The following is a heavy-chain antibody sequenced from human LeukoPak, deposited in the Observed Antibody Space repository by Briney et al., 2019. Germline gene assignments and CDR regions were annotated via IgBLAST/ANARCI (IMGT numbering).Heavy chain of an antibody. D-gene: IGHD3-10*01. CDR3: ARAARVRGANYMDV. V-gene: IGHV4-61*02. J-gene: IGHJ6*03. CDR2: IYTSGST. Sequence: SETLSLTCTVSGGSISSGFYYWRWIRQPAGKGLEWIGRIYTSGSTNYNPSLKSRVTISVDMSKNQFSLKLSSVTAADTAVYYCARAARVRGANYMDVWGKGTTVTIPS. CDR1: GGSISSGFYY.